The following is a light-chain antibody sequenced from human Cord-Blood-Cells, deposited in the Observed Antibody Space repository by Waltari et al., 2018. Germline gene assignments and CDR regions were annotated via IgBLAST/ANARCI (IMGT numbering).Light chain of an antibody. CDR3: SSYTSSSTLV. V-gene: IGLV2-14*01. J-gene: IGLJ1*01. Sequence: QSALTQPASVAGSPGQSITISCTGTSSDVGGYNDVAWYQQYPGKAPKLMIYEVSNRPSGVSNRFSGSKSGNTASLTISGLQAEDEADYYCSSYTSSSTLVFGTGTKVTVL. CDR2: EVS. CDR1: SSDVGGYND.